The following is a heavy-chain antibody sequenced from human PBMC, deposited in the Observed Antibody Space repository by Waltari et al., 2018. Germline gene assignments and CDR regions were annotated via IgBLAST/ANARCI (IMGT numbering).Heavy chain of an antibody. CDR1: VGSISSYY. V-gene: IGHV4-59*01. CDR2: IYYSGST. Sequence: QVQLQESGPGLVKPSETLSLTCTVSVGSISSYYWSWIRQHPGKGLEWIGYIYYSGSTNYNPSLKSRVTISVDTSKNQFSLKLSSVTAADTAVYYCARSYYYDSSGYYPHYFDYWGQGTLVTVSS. D-gene: IGHD3-22*01. J-gene: IGHJ4*02. CDR3: ARSYYYDSSGYYPHYFDY.